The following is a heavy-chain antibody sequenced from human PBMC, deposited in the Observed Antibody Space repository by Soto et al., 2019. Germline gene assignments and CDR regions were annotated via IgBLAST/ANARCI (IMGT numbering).Heavy chain of an antibody. D-gene: IGHD3-16*01. CDR1: GYVFSNHY. Sequence: GASVKVSCKASGYVFSNHYMHWVRQAPGQGLEWMGIINPSGGSTSYSQKFQGRVAMTSDTSTSTGYMELRSLRSEDTAMYFCASSGGPEGDWFDPWGQGIPVTVSS. CDR2: INPSGGST. V-gene: IGHV1-46*01. CDR3: ASSGGPEGDWFDP. J-gene: IGHJ5*02.